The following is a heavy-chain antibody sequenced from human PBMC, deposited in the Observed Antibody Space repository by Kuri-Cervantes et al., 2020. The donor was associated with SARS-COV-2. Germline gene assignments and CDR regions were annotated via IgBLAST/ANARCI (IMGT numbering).Heavy chain of an antibody. J-gene: IGHJ4*02. CDR3: ARGWTTVTTPYFDY. CDR1: GGSISSGDYY. V-gene: IGHV4-30-4*08. D-gene: IGHD4-11*01. CDR2: IYYSGST. Sequence: SETLSLTCTVSGGSISSGDYYWSWIRQPPGKGLEWIGYIYYSGSTNYNPSLKSRVTISVDTSKNQFSLKLSSVTAADTAVYYCARGWTTVTTPYFDYWGQGTLVTVSS.